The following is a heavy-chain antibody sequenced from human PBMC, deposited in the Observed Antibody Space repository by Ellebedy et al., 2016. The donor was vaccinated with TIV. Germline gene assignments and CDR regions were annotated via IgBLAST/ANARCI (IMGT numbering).Heavy chain of an antibody. D-gene: IGHD3-22*01. J-gene: IGHJ4*02. CDR1: GFTFSSYS. CDR3: ARDHYDSSGYRLGALDF. V-gene: IGHV3-21*01. CDR2: LSITSSYI. Sequence: GESLKISCAASGFTFSSYSMNWVRQAPGKGLEWVSSLSITSSYIYYADSAKGRFTISRDNAKNSLYLQLNSLRAEDTAVYFCARDHYDSSGYRLGALDFWGQGTLVTVSS.